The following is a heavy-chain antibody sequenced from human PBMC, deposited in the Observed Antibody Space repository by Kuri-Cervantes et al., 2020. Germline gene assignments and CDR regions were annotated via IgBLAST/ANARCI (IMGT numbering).Heavy chain of an antibody. CDR3: ARSGSTVTTMGWYFDL. D-gene: IGHD4-17*01. CDR2: ISWDGRHT. V-gene: IGHV3-43*01. CDR1: GFTFDDYT. J-gene: IGHJ2*01. Sequence: GESLKISCEVSGFTFDDYTMHWVRQAPGKGLEWVSLISWDGRHTSSPDSLKGRFTISRENAKNSLYLQMNSLRAGDTAVYYCARSGSTVTTMGWYFDLWGRGTLVTVSS.